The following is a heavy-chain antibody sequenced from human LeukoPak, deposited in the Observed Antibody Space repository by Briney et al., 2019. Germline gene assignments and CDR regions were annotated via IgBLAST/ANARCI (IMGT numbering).Heavy chain of an antibody. CDR1: GFTFSNSA. Sequence: GGSLRLSCAASGFTFSNSAMNWVRQVPGRGLEWVSSIDYDSSHIYYAASVRGRFTISRDNARNSVYLQVNSLRVEDTAVYYCARDPLRYLRVGHYDYWGQGTLVAVSS. J-gene: IGHJ4*02. CDR3: ARDPLRYLRVGHYDY. V-gene: IGHV3-21*01. CDR2: IDYDSSHI. D-gene: IGHD3-9*01.